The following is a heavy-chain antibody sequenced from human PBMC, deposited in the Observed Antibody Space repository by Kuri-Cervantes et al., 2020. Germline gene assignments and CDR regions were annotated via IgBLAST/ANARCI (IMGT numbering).Heavy chain of an antibody. D-gene: IGHD6-19*01. V-gene: IGHV3-9*01. Sequence: GGSLRLSCAASGFTFADYAMHWVRQAPGKGLEWVSGISRNSGIIGYADSVKGRFTISRDNSKNTLYLQMNSLRAEDTAVYYLAKVPLAVAGTGPLVYFQHWGQGTLVTVSS. J-gene: IGHJ1*01. CDR1: GFTFADYA. CDR3: AKVPLAVAGTGPLVYFQH. CDR2: ISRNSGII.